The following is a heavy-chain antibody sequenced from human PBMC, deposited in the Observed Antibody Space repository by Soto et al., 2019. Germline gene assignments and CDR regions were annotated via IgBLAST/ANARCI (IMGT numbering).Heavy chain of an antibody. CDR3: VREEFSGCSCYYGFYYYYYGMDV. CDR2: IIPIFGTA. V-gene: IGHV1-69*13. J-gene: IGHJ6*02. Sequence: ASVKVSCKASGGTFSSYAISWVRQAPGQGLEWMGGIIPIFGTANYAQKFQGRVTITADESTSTAYTELSSLRSEGTAVYYSVREEFSGCSCYYGFYYYYYGMDVWGQGTTVTVSS. CDR1: GGTFSSYA. D-gene: IGHD2-15*01.